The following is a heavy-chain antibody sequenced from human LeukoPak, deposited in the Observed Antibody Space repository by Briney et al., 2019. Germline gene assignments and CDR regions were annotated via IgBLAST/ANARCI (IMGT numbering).Heavy chain of an antibody. CDR1: GGSVSSGSYY. J-gene: IGHJ4*02. CDR3: ASQYDILTGYYYFDY. D-gene: IGHD3-9*01. V-gene: IGHV4-61*01. CDR2: IYYSGST. Sequence: SETLSLTCTVSGGSVSSGSYYWSWIRQPPGKGLEWIGYIYYSGSTNYIPSLKSRVTISVDTSKNQFSLKLSSVTAADTAVYYCASQYDILTGYYYFDYWGQGTLVTVSS.